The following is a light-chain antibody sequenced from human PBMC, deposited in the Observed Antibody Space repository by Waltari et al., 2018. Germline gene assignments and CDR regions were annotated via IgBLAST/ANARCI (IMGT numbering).Light chain of an antibody. CDR1: GSNLGAGYD. CDR2: GTS. V-gene: IGLV1-40*01. Sequence: QSVLTQPPSVSGAPGQRVSISCTGSGSNLGAGYDVHWYHQHPGKAPKLLIYGTSTRPPGLTDRFYGSHAGTSASRAITALQAEDEAEYYCQSYDTSLSVVFGGGTKLTVL. CDR3: QSYDTSLSVV. J-gene: IGLJ2*01.